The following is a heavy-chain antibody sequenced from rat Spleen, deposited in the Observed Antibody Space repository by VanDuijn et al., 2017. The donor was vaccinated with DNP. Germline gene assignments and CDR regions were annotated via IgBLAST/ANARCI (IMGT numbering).Heavy chain of an antibody. V-gene: IGHV2-19*01. CDR1: EFSLTDYS. J-gene: IGHJ2*01. CDR3: AREGLLQGYYFDY. Sequence: QVQLKESGPGLVQPSQTLSLTCTVSEFSLTDYSVHWVRQPPGKGLEWLGRIRANGVTDYNSGLRSRLIISRDISKSQVFLKMNSLQTEDIATYYCAREGLLQGYYFDYWGQGVMVTVSS. CDR2: IRANGVT. D-gene: IGHD1-1*01.